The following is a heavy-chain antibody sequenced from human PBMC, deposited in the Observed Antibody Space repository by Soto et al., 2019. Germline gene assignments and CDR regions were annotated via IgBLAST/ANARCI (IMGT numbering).Heavy chain of an antibody. V-gene: IGHV1-18*01. CDR2: ISAYNGNT. J-gene: IGHJ4*02. CDR3: ARGTYKYF. D-gene: IGHD1-1*01. Sequence: QVQLVQSGAEVKKPGASVKVSCKASGYTFITYGINWVRQAPGQGLEWMAWISAYNGNTYYAQNFQGRVSITTDTSTSTAYMELRSLRSDDTALYYCARGTYKYFWGQGTLVTVSS. CDR1: GYTFITYG.